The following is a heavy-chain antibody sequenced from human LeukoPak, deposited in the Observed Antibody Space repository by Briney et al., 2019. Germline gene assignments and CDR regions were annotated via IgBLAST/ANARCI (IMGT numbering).Heavy chain of an antibody. V-gene: IGHV3-23*01. D-gene: IGHD3-10*01. J-gene: IGHJ3*02. CDR2: ISGSGGGT. CDR3: ARSIYASGSYYAFDI. Sequence: GGSLILSCAASGFTFSTYAMSWVRQAPGNGLEWVSAISGSGGGTYYADSVKGRFTISRDNSKNTLSLQMNSLRAEDTAVFYCARSIYASGSYYAFDIWGQGTMVTVSS. CDR1: GFTFSTYA.